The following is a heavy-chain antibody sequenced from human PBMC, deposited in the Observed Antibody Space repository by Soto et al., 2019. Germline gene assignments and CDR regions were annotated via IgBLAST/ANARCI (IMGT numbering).Heavy chain of an antibody. CDR2: IRSKANSYAT. D-gene: IGHD6-19*01. CDR3: TRRAPLWGSGWYYGMDV. Sequence: GGSLRLSCAASGFTFSGSAMHWVRQASGKGLEWVGRIRSKANSYATAYAASVKGRVTISRDDSKNTAYLQTNSLKTEDTAVYYCTRRAPLWGSGWYYGMDVWGQGTTVTVSS. V-gene: IGHV3-73*01. CDR1: GFTFSGSA. J-gene: IGHJ6*02.